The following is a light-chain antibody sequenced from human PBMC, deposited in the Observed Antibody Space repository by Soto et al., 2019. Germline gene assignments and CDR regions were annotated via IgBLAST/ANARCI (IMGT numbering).Light chain of an antibody. CDR3: QQYNNWPRT. CDR1: QSVSSN. Sequence: EIVMTQSPATLSVSPGERATLSCRASQSVSSNLAWYQQKSGQAPSLLIYGASTRATGIPARFSGSGSGTEFTLTISSLQSEDFAVYYWQQYNNWPRTFGQGTKV. V-gene: IGKV3-15*01. CDR2: GAS. J-gene: IGKJ1*01.